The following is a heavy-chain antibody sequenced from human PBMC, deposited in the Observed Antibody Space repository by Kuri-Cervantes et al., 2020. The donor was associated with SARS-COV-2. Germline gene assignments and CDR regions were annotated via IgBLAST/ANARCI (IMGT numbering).Heavy chain of an antibody. Sequence: ASVKVSCKASGYTFTAYYMHWVRQAPGQGLEWMGWINPNSGGTNYAQKFQGWVTTTRDTSISTAYMELSRLRSDDTAVYYCARSYSSGWYYYYGMDVWGQGTTVTVSS. D-gene: IGHD6-19*01. CDR1: GYTFTAYY. V-gene: IGHV1-2*04. J-gene: IGHJ6*02. CDR2: INPNSGGT. CDR3: ARSYSSGWYYYYGMDV.